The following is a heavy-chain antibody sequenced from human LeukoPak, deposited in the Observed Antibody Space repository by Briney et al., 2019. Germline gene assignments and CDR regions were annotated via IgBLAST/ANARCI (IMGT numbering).Heavy chain of an antibody. Sequence: SVKVSCKASGGTFSNYGINWVRQAPGQGLEWMGRIIPILGAPNYAQKFQGRVTITTDESTSTAYMELSSLRSEDTAVYYCASGGLYCSGGSCYFSWGQGTLVTVSS. CDR1: GGTFSNYG. V-gene: IGHV1-69*11. D-gene: IGHD2-15*01. J-gene: IGHJ5*02. CDR3: ASGGLYCSGGSCYFS. CDR2: IIPILGAP.